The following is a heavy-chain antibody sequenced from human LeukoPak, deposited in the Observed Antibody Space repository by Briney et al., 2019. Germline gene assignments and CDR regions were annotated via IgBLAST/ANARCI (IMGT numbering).Heavy chain of an antibody. Sequence: GGSLRLSCAASGFTFSSYAMSWVRQAPGKGLEWISAISGSGGSTYYADSVKGRFTISRDNSKNTLYLQMNSLRAEDTAVYYCAKGSIQLWFGVTFDYWGQGTLVTVSS. CDR1: GFTFSSYA. J-gene: IGHJ4*02. V-gene: IGHV3-23*01. CDR2: ISGSGGST. D-gene: IGHD5-18*01. CDR3: AKGSIQLWFGVTFDY.